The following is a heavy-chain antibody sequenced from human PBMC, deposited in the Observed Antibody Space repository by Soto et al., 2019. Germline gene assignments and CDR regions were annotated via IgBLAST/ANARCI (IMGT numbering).Heavy chain of an antibody. J-gene: IGHJ6*02. V-gene: IGHV4-4*07. CDR2: VYARGAT. Sequence: QVELQESGPGLVKPSETLSLTCSVSGASITSHYWNWIRQSAGEGLQWIVRVYARGATNYNPSLKSRVTISGDTAKNQFSLKLTSVTAADTAVYDCARSSGDDFFYYGMDVWGHGTTVTVSS. CDR1: GASITSHY. D-gene: IGHD4-17*01. CDR3: ARSSGDDFFYYGMDV.